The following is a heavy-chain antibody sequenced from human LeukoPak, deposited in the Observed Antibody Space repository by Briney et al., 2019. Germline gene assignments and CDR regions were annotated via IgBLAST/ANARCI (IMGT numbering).Heavy chain of an antibody. CDR2: ISSSSSYI. J-gene: IGHJ4*02. D-gene: IGHD3-3*01. Sequence: GGSLRLSCAASGFTFSSYSMNWVRRAPGKGLEWVSSISSSSSYIYYADSVKGRFTISRDNAKNSLYLQMNSLRAEDTAVYYCARDRTYDFWSGPGPYYFDYWGQGTLVTVSS. V-gene: IGHV3-21*01. CDR3: ARDRTYDFWSGPGPYYFDY. CDR1: GFTFSSYS.